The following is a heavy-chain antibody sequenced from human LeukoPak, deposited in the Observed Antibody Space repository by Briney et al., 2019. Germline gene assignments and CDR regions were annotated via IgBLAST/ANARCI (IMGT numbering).Heavy chain of an antibody. CDR3: ARLHYGSGSYSRSYYYYGMDA. D-gene: IGHD3-10*01. J-gene: IGHJ6*02. CDR1: GYSFTSYW. Sequence: GEPLKISCKGSGYSFTSYWIGWVRQMPGKGLEWMGIIYPGDSDTRYSPSFQGQVTISADKSISTAYLQWSSLKASDTAMYYCARLHYGSGSYSRSYYYYGMDAWGQGTTVTVSS. V-gene: IGHV5-51*01. CDR2: IYPGDSDT.